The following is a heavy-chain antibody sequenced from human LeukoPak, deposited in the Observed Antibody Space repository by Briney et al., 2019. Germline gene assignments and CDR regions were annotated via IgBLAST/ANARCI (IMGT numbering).Heavy chain of an antibody. CDR2: IDSSGSTT. V-gene: IGHV3-11*01. Sequence: PGGSLRLSCAASGFAFSDYYMTWIRRAPGRGLELISYIDSSGSTTYYADSVKGRFTISRDNAKNSLYLQMNSLRAEDTAVYYCARPYSSGWLRYWGQGTLVTVSS. D-gene: IGHD6-19*01. CDR1: GFAFSDYY. J-gene: IGHJ4*02. CDR3: ARPYSSGWLRY.